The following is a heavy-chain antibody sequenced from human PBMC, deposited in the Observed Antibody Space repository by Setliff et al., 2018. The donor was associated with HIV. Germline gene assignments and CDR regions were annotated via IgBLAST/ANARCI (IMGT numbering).Heavy chain of an antibody. V-gene: IGHV3-15*07. CDR1: GLTFNKVW. CDR2: IKSERDGGTK. Sequence: GGSLRLSCAASGLTFNKVWMNWVRQAPGKGLEWIGRIKSERDGGTKDYAAPVKGRFTISVDDSKTTLYLQMNSLKTEDTAVYYCTTLVGANPYHDAFDIWGHGTMVTVSS. D-gene: IGHD1-26*01. CDR3: TTLVGANPYHDAFDI. J-gene: IGHJ3*02.